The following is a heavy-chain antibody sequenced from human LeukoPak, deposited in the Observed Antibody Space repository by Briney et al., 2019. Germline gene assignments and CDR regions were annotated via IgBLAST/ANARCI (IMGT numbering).Heavy chain of an antibody. CDR3: AKEGRSTTPGY. V-gene: IGHV3-21*01. D-gene: IGHD6-13*01. CDR2: ISSSSSLI. J-gene: IGHJ4*02. Sequence: GGSLRLSCAASGFTFSSYGIHWVRQAPGKGLEWVASISSSSSLIYYTDSVKGRFTISRDNAKNSLYLQMNSLRAEDTAVYFCAKEGRSTTPGYWGQGALVTVSS. CDR1: GFTFSSYG.